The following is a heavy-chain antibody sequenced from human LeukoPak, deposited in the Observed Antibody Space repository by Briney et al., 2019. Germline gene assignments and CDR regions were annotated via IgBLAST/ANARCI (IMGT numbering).Heavy chain of an antibody. Sequence: GGSPRLSCAASGFTFSNFEMNWVRQAPGKGLEWASYISTGGSIIHCADSVKGRFTISRDNAKNSLYLEMNSLRAEDTAIYYCARERYSGYYFDCWGQGTLVTVSS. D-gene: IGHD5-18*01. J-gene: IGHJ4*02. CDR2: ISTGGSII. CDR3: ARERYSGYYFDC. V-gene: IGHV3-48*03. CDR1: GFTFSNFE.